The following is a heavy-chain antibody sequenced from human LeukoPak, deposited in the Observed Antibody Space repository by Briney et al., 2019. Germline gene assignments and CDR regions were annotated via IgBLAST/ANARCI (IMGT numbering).Heavy chain of an antibody. CDR3: ASTNNYLGSGTSVSYFDY. V-gene: IGHV3-21*01. CDR1: GFTFSSYS. J-gene: IGHJ4*02. Sequence: GGSLRLSCATSGFTFSSYSMNWVRQAPGTGLEWVSSISSGSDYIYYADSVKGRFTISRDNAKNSLYLQMTSLRADDTAVYYGASTNNYLGSGTSVSYFDYWGREP. D-gene: IGHD3-10*01. CDR2: ISSGSDYI.